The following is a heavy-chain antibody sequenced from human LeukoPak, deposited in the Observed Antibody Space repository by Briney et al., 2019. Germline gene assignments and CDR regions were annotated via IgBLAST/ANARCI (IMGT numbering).Heavy chain of an antibody. D-gene: IGHD5-18*01. CDR1: GFTFSTYW. CDR3: ARERGDTAMVFDY. CDR2: ISSSSSYT. V-gene: IGHV3-11*06. Sequence: PGGSLRLSCAASGFTFSTYWMSWVRQAPGKGLEWVSYISSSSSYTNYADSVKGRFPISRDNAKNSLYLQMNSLRAEDTAVYYCARERGDTAMVFDYWGQGTLVTVSS. J-gene: IGHJ4*02.